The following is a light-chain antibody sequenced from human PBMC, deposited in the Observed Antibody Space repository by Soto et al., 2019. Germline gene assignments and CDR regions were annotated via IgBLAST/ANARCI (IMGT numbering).Light chain of an antibody. CDR1: QGIRND. CDR3: QQSYTSWWT. Sequence: DIQMTQSPSSLSASVGDRVTITCRASQGIRNDLGWYQQKPGKAPKRLIYAAFSLQSWVPSRFTGSGSGTDFTLTISSLQPEDFATYYCQQSYTSWWTFGQGTKVDIK. CDR2: AAF. V-gene: IGKV1-39*01. J-gene: IGKJ1*01.